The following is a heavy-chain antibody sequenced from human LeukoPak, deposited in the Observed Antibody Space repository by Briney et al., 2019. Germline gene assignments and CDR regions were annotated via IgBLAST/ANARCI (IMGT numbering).Heavy chain of an antibody. CDR3: ARDLSVTTGISGY. CDR1: GYTFTSYD. Sequence: ASVKVSCMASGYTFTSYDINWVRQATGQGLEWMGWMNPNSGNSGFAQKFQGRVAMTRSTSISTAYMELRSLRSDDTAVYYCARDLSVTTGISGYWGQGTLVTVSS. J-gene: IGHJ4*02. CDR2: MNPNSGNS. V-gene: IGHV1-8*01. D-gene: IGHD4-17*01.